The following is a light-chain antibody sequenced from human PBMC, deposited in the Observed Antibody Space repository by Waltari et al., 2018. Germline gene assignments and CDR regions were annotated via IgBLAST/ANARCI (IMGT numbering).Light chain of an antibody. Sequence: ELVLTQSPGTLSFSPGERVTLSCRASQYITGSWRTWYHQKPGTAPRLLIYVTSTRAPGVPDRFSGSGSGTDFTLTISRLEPEDSAVYYCQQYDGSVVTFGGGTKVEI. V-gene: IGKV3-20*01. CDR1: QYITGSW. CDR3: QQYDGSVVT. J-gene: IGKJ4*01. CDR2: VTS.